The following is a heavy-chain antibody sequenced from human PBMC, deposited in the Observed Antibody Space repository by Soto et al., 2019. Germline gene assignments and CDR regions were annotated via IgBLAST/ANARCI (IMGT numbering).Heavy chain of an antibody. J-gene: IGHJ3*01. CDR1: GATFRTYG. CDR3: AKSDRGVFGVVMSPALDPLDV. D-gene: IGHD3-3*01. V-gene: IGHV3-30*18. CDR2: ISYDGDYT. Sequence: QVQLVESGGGVVQPGRSLTLSCVVSGATFRTYGIHWVRQAPGKGLEWVAVISYDGDYTSYADSVKGRFTISRDNSKNTIYLQLTSLGAEDTALYYCAKSDRGVFGVVMSPALDPLDVWGQGTMVAVSS.